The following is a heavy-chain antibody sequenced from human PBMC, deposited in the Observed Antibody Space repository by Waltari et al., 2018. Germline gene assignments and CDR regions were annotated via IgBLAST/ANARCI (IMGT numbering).Heavy chain of an antibody. CDR1: GGSFSGYY. CDR2: INHSGST. J-gene: IGHJ5*02. V-gene: IGHV4-34*01. Sequence: QVQLQQWGAGLLKPSETLSLTCAVYGGSFSGYYWSWIRQPPGKGLEWIGEINHSGSTNYTPSLKRRVTISGDTSKNQFSLKLSSVTAADTAVYYCARLPQTYYYGSGGAWEDPWGQGTLVTVSS. D-gene: IGHD3-10*01. CDR3: ARLPQTYYYGSGGAWEDP.